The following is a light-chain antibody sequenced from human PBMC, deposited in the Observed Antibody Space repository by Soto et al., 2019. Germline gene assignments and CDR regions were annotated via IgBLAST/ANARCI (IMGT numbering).Light chain of an antibody. Sequence: QSALTQPPSVSGSPGQSVTISCSGTSGDVGGYDYVSWYQQHPGKAPKLIIYEVSYRPSGISNRFSGSKSGNTASLTISGLQAEDEADYYCSSYTSSTNYVFGTGTKLTVL. CDR1: SGDVGGYDY. CDR2: EVS. J-gene: IGLJ1*01. V-gene: IGLV2-14*01. CDR3: SSYTSSTNYV.